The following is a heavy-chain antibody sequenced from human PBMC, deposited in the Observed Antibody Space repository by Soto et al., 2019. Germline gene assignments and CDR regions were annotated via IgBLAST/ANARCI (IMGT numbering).Heavy chain of an antibody. CDR1: GYSFTSYW. CDR3: ARQASTIFGVVEDYYYYYGMDV. CDR2: IYPGDSDT. J-gene: IGHJ6*02. V-gene: IGHV5-51*01. D-gene: IGHD3-3*01. Sequence: GESLQISCKGSGYSFTSYWIGWVRQMPGKGLEWMGIIYPGDSDTRYSPSFQGQVTISADKSISTAYLQWSSLKASDTAMYYCARQASTIFGVVEDYYYYYGMDVRGQGTSVTVSS.